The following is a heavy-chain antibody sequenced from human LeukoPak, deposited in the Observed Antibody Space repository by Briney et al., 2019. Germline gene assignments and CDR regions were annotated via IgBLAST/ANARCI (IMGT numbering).Heavy chain of an antibody. Sequence: PGGSLRLSCAASGFTFSDYYMSWIRQAPGKGLEWVSYISSSGSTIYYADSVKGRFTISRDNAKNSLYLQMNSLRAEDTAVYYCARDPYYDFWSGYYAYYYYYMDVWGKGTTATVSS. CDR3: ARDPYYDFWSGYYAYYYYYMDV. D-gene: IGHD3-3*01. CDR2: ISSSGSTI. J-gene: IGHJ6*03. CDR1: GFTFSDYY. V-gene: IGHV3-11*04.